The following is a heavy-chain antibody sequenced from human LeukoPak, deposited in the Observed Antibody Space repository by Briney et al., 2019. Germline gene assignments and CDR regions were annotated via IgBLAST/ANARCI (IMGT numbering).Heavy chain of an antibody. CDR1: GGSISSSSYY. Sequence: SETLSLTCTVSGGSISSSSYYWGWIRQPPGKGLEWIGSISHTGGTHYSPSLKSRVTISVDTSKNQFSLKLSSVTAADTAVYYCARGGIAATGSGHFDYWGQGTLVTVSS. J-gene: IGHJ4*02. V-gene: IGHV4-39*01. CDR2: ISHTGGT. D-gene: IGHD6-13*01. CDR3: ARGGIAATGSGHFDY.